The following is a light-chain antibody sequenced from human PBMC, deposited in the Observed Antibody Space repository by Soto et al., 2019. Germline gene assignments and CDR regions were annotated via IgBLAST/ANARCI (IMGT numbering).Light chain of an antibody. CDR3: QQYDNLPRK. Sequence: DIQMTQSPSSLSASVGDRVTITCQSSQDIINYLNWYQQKPGKATKLLIYDASNLETGVPSRFMGSGSGTDFTFTISSLQPEDIAKYYCQQYDNLPRKFGQGTKVEIK. V-gene: IGKV1-33*01. CDR1: QDIINY. J-gene: IGKJ1*01. CDR2: DAS.